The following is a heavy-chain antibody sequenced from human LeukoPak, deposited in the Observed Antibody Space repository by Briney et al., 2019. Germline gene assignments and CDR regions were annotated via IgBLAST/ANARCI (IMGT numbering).Heavy chain of an antibody. CDR1: GGSMSSTSYY. V-gene: IGHV4-39*07. CDR2: IYYSGST. CDR3: ARIRGYSYGYVDY. J-gene: IGHJ4*02. D-gene: IGHD5-18*01. Sequence: SETLSLMCTVSGGSMSSTSYYWGWIRQPPGKGLECIGSIYYSGSTYYNPSLKSRVTISVDTSKDHFSLKLTSVTAADTAVYYCARIRGYSYGYVDYWGQGTLVTVSS.